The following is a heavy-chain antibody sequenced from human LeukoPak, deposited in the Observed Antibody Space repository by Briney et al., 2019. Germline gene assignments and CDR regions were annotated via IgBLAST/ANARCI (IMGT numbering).Heavy chain of an antibody. CDR3: ARAGGGDDYGDPPDY. J-gene: IGHJ4*02. CDR1: GFTFSNYG. Sequence: GGSLRLSCAASGFTFSNYGMHWVRQAPGKGLEWVTLISYDGSNKYYADSVKGRFTISRDNSKNTLYLQMNSLRAEDTAVYYCARAGGGDDYGDPPDYWGQGTLVTVSS. V-gene: IGHV3-30*03. D-gene: IGHD4-17*01. CDR2: ISYDGSNK.